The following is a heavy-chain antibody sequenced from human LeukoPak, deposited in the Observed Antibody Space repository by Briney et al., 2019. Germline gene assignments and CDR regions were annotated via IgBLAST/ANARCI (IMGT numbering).Heavy chain of an antibody. Sequence: ASVKVSCKASGYTFTGYYMHWVRQAPGQGLEWMGWINPNSGGTNYAQKFQGRVTMTRDTSISTAYMELSRLRSDDTAVYYCARGRRRDGYNKYYFDYWGQGTLVTVSS. CDR3: ARGRRRDGYNKYYFDY. CDR2: INPNSGGT. D-gene: IGHD5-24*01. CDR1: GYTFTGYY. J-gene: IGHJ4*02. V-gene: IGHV1-2*02.